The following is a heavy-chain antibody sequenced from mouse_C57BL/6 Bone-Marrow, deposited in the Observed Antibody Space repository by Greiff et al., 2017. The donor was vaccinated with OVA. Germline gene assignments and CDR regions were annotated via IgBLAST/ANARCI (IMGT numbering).Heavy chain of an antibody. D-gene: IGHD2-4*01. V-gene: IGHV1-55*01. CDR3: ARSYDYDVRFDY. CDR2: IYPGSGST. Sequence: QVQLQQPGAELVKPGASVKMSCKASGYTFTSYWITWVKQRPGQGLEWIGDIYPGSGSTKYNEKFKSKAKLTVDTSSSTAYMQLSSLTSKDSAVDYCARSYDYDVRFDYWGQGTTLTVSS. J-gene: IGHJ2*01. CDR1: GYTFTSYW.